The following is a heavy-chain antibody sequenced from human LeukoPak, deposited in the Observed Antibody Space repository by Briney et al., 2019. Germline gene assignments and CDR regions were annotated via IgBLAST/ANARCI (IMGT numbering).Heavy chain of an antibody. V-gene: IGHV5-51*01. J-gene: IGHJ3*02. CDR1: GYIFTSFW. Sequence: GESLKISCKGSGYIFTSFWIGWVRQMPGKGLEWMGIIYPGDSDTRYNPSFQGQVTISVDKSIGTAYLQWSSLKASDSAMYYCARPPLGYCSSTSCSPDAFDIWGQGTMVTVSS. D-gene: IGHD2-2*01. CDR3: ARPPLGYCSSTSCSPDAFDI. CDR2: IYPGDSDT.